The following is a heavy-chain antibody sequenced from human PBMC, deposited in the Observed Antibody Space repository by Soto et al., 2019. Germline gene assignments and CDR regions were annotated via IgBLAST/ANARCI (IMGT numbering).Heavy chain of an antibody. V-gene: IGHV3-48*01. D-gene: IGHD1-1*01. CDR2: ISSSSSTI. CDR1: GFTFSSYS. Sequence: PGGSLRLSCAASGFTFSSYSMNWVRQAPGKGLEWVSYISSSSSTIYYADSVKGRFTISRDNAKNSLYLQMNSLRAEDTAVYYCARYIRNWNRTRNWFDPWGQGTLVTVSS. CDR3: ARYIRNWNRTRNWFDP. J-gene: IGHJ5*02.